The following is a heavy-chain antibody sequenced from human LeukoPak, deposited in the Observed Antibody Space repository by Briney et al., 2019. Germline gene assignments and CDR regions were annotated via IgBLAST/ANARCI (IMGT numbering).Heavy chain of an antibody. Sequence: GGSLRLSCAASGFTFSSYSMSWVRQAPGKGLEWVSSISSSSSYIYYADSVKGRFTISRDNAKNSLYLQMNSLRAEDTAVYYCASRITGTTPNSGYWGQGTLVTVSS. CDR3: ASRITGTTPNSGY. CDR1: GFTFSSYS. J-gene: IGHJ4*02. D-gene: IGHD1-7*01. CDR2: ISSSSSYI. V-gene: IGHV3-21*01.